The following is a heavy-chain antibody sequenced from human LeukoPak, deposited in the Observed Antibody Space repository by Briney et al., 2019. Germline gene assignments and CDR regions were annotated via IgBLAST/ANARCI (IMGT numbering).Heavy chain of an antibody. CDR3: ARWGTTTN. D-gene: IGHD1-26*01. J-gene: IGHJ4*02. CDR2: ITWNSGSV. Sequence: PGGSLRLSCAASGFTFHDYAMHWVRQVPGKGLEWVSGITWNSGSVLYADSVKGRFTISRDNAKNSLYLQMNSLRADDTAVYYCARWGTTTNWGQGTLVTVSS. CDR1: GFTFHDYA. V-gene: IGHV3-9*01.